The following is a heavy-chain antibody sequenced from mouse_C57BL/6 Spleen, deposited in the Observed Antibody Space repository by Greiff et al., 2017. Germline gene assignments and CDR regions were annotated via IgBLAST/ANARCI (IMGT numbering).Heavy chain of an antibody. Sequence: VQLQQPGAELVKPGASVKMSCKASGYTFTSYWITWVKQRPGQGLEWIGDIYPGSGSTNYNEKFKSKATLTVDTSSSTAYLQLSSLTSEDSAVXYCARIGFYYVYGGYLDYWGQGTTLTVSS. J-gene: IGHJ2*01. D-gene: IGHD2-2*01. CDR2: IYPGSGST. CDR3: ARIGFYYVYGGYLDY. V-gene: IGHV1-55*01. CDR1: GYTFTSYW.